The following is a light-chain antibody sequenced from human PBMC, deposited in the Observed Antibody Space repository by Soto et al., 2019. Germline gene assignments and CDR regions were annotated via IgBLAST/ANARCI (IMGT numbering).Light chain of an antibody. J-gene: IGKJ1*01. CDR3: QQYNSYSTFGPAT. Sequence: EIPMTQSASSLSGSVGDRVTIXCRASQTVSSRFVWYQQRAGKARKLLIXKASSVESGVPSRFSRSGFGTEFTLTITSLQPDDFATYYYQQYNSYSTFGPATFGQGTKVDIK. V-gene: IGKV1-5*03. CDR2: KAS. CDR1: QTVSSR.